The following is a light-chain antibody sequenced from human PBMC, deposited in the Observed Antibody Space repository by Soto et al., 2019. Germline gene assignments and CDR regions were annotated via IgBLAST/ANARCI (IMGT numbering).Light chain of an antibody. CDR2: GAS. CDR3: QQYGSSPLT. CDR1: QSVSSY. Sequence: IVLTQSPGTLSLSPGERATLSCRASQSVSSYLAWYQQKPGQAPRLLIYGASSRATGIPDRFSGSGSGTDFTLTISRLEPEDFAVYYCQQYGSSPLTFGQGTKVEIK. J-gene: IGKJ1*01. V-gene: IGKV3-20*01.